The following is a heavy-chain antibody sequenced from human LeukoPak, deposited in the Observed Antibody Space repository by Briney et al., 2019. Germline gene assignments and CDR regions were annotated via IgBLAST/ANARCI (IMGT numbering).Heavy chain of an antibody. Sequence: GGSLRLSCTASGFTFGDYAMSGVRQAPGKGLEGGGFIRSKAYGGTTEYAASVKGRFTISRDDSKSIAYLQMNSLKTEDTAVYYCTRDGHCSSTSCYPPGYWGQGTLVTVSS. CDR3: TRDGHCSSTSCYPPGY. CDR1: GFTFGDYA. J-gene: IGHJ4*02. V-gene: IGHV3-49*04. D-gene: IGHD2-2*01. CDR2: IRSKAYGGTT.